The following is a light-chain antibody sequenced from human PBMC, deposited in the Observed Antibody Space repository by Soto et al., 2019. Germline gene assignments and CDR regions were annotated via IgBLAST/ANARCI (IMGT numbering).Light chain of an antibody. Sequence: GLTQSAAALSLSQGERATLSCRASQSINTNLAWFQLKPGQAPRLLIHGASNRATGIPDRFSGSGSETDFTLTISGLEPEDFAVYYCQNYGNSPWTFGQGTKVDIK. CDR2: GAS. V-gene: IGKV3-20*01. CDR3: QNYGNSPWT. CDR1: QSINTN. J-gene: IGKJ1*01.